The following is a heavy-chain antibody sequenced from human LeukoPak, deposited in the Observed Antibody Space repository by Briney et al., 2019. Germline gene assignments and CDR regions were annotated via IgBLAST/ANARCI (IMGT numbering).Heavy chain of an antibody. J-gene: IGHJ4*02. CDR2: IRYDGSDK. Sequence: GGSLRLSCAAPGFTFSSYGMHWVRQAPGKGLEWVAFIRYDGSDKYYADSVKGRFTISRDNSKNTLYLQMNSLRAEDTAVYYCAKDKGFLTGYFDYWGQGTLVTVSS. CDR1: GFTFSSYG. D-gene: IGHD3-9*01. CDR3: AKDKGFLTGYFDY. V-gene: IGHV3-30*02.